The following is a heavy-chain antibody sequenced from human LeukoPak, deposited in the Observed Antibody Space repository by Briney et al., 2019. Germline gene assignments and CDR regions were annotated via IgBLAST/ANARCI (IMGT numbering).Heavy chain of an antibody. J-gene: IGHJ3*02. Sequence: QPGGSLRLSCAASGFTVSGNYMSWVRQAPGKGLEWVSVIYSGGSTYYADSVKGRFTISRDNSKNTLYLQMNSLRTEDTAVYYCAREINSGSYHIDAFDIWGQGTMVTVSS. D-gene: IGHD1-26*01. CDR1: GFTVSGNY. V-gene: IGHV3-66*02. CDR2: IYSGGST. CDR3: AREINSGSYHIDAFDI.